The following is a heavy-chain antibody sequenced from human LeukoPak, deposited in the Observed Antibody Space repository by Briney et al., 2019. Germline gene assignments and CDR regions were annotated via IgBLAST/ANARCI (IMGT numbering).Heavy chain of an antibody. D-gene: IGHD1-26*01. V-gene: IGHV3-30*02. CDR1: GFTFSSYP. Sequence: PGGSLRLSCAASGFTFSSYPMYWVRQAPGKGLEWVAFIRYDGNKKYYADSVKGRFTISRDNSRNTVYLQMNSLTSEDTAVYYCAKLLLETGGIGEEFDYWGQGTLVTVSS. J-gene: IGHJ4*02. CDR2: IRYDGNKK. CDR3: AKLLLETGGIGEEFDY.